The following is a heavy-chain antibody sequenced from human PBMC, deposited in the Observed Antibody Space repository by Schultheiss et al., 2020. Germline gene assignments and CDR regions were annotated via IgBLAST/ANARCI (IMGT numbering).Heavy chain of an antibody. J-gene: IGHJ6*02. CDR1: GDSVSSNSAA. Sequence: SQTLSLTCAISGDSVSSNSAAWNWIRQSPSRGLEWLGRTYYRSKWYNDYAASVKSRISINPDTSKNQFSLQLNSVTPEDTAVYYCARAQNIAAAGTGYYSGMDVWGQGTTVTGYS. CDR3: ARAQNIAAAGTGYYSGMDV. CDR2: TYYRSKWYN. V-gene: IGHV6-1*01. D-gene: IGHD6-13*01.